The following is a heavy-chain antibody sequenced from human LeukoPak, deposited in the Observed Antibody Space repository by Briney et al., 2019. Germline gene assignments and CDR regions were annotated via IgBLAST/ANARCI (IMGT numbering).Heavy chain of an antibody. V-gene: IGHV1-8*01. CDR1: GYTFASYD. J-gene: IGHJ3*02. CDR2: MNPNSGNT. D-gene: IGHD3-16*01. CDR3: ARGLITLRGAFDI. Sequence: ASVKVSCKASGYTFASYDINWVRQATGQGLEWMGWMNPNSGNTGYAQKFQGRVTMTRNTSISTAYMELSSLRSEDTAVYYCARGLITLRGAFDIWGQGTMVTVSS.